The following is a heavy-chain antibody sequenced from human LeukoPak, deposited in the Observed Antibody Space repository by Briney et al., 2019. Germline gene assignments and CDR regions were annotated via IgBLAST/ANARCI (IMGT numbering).Heavy chain of an antibody. CDR2: ISYDGSYK. J-gene: IGHJ4*02. Sequence: GRSLRLSCAASGFTFSSYGMHWVRQAPGKGLEWVAVISYDGSYKYYADSVKGRFTISRDNSKNTLYLQMNSLRAEDTAVYYCAKDLYSSGFDYWGQGTLVTVSS. CDR1: GFTFSSYG. V-gene: IGHV3-30*18. CDR3: AKDLYSSGFDY. D-gene: IGHD6-19*01.